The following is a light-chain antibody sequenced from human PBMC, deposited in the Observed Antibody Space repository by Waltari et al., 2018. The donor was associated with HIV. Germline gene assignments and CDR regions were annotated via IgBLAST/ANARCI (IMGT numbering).Light chain of an antibody. J-gene: IGLJ3*02. CDR1: ELGDKY. CDR3: QAWGSTTSGV. V-gene: IGLV3-1*01. Sequence: SYEVTQPPSVAVSPGQTATITCSGYELGDKYTCWYQQKPGQSPLLVIYQDNKRPSGIPGRFSGSSSGHTATLTISGTPPMDEADYYCQAWGSTTSGVFGRGTRLTVL. CDR2: QDN.